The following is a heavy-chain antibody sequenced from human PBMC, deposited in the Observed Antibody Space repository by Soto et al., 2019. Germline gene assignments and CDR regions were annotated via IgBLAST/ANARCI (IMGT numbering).Heavy chain of an antibody. CDR2: INPSGGST. J-gene: IGHJ6*02. CDR1: GYTFTSYY. CDR3: ARDGGYCSGGSCAPYYGMDV. V-gene: IGHV1-46*01. D-gene: IGHD2-15*01. Sequence: GASVKVSCKASGYTFTSYYMHWVRQAPGQGLEWMGIINPSGGSTSYAQKFQGRVTMTRDTSTSTVYMELSSLRSEDTAVYYCARDGGYCSGGSCAPYYGMDVWGQGTTVTVSS.